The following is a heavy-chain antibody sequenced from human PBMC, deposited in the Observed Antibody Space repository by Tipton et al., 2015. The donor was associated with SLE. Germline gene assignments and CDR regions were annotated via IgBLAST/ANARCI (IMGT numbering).Heavy chain of an antibody. CDR2: LYDNGRT. Sequence: TLPLTCNVSGGSMRSYFWNWVRQPPGKGLEWIGYLYDNGRTNYNLSLKSRVTISGDTSKNQFSLKLRSVTAADTAVYYCAREGSSSWFGNWFDRWGQGTLVTVSS. D-gene: IGHD2-2*01. V-gene: IGHV4-59*01. CDR3: AREGSSSWFGNWFDR. J-gene: IGHJ5*02. CDR1: GGSMRSYF.